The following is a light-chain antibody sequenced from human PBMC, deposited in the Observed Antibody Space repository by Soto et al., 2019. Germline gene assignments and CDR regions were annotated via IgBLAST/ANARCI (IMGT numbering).Light chain of an antibody. V-gene: IGLV2-11*01. J-gene: IGLJ1*01. CDR2: NVI. CDR3: CSYAGSYTYV. Sequence: QSVLTQPRSVSGSPGQSVTISCTGTSSDVGGYNFVSWYQHHPGKAPKLMIYNVIQRPSGVPDRFSASKSGNTASLTTSGLQAEDEADYYCCSYAGSYTYVFGTGTQLTVL. CDR1: SSDVGGYNF.